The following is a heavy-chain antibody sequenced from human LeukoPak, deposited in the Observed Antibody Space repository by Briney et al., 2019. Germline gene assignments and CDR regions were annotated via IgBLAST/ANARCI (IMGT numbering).Heavy chain of an antibody. CDR3: ARCPRFLEGWYMDV. CDR2: IYCSGST. Sequence: PSETLSLTCTVSGGSISSYYWSWIRQPPGKGLEWIGYIYCSGSTNYNPSLKSRVTISVDTSKNQFSLKLSSVTAADTAVYYCARCPRFLEGWYMDVWGKGTTVTVSS. D-gene: IGHD3-3*01. CDR1: GGSISSYY. V-gene: IGHV4-59*01. J-gene: IGHJ6*03.